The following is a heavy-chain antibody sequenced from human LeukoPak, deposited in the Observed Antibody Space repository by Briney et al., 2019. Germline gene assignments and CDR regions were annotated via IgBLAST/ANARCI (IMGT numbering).Heavy chain of an antibody. J-gene: IGHJ4*02. CDR2: IKQDGSEK. CDR3: ARDQRGYSSSSGFDY. CDR1: GFTFNSYW. D-gene: IGHD6-13*01. Sequence: GGSLRLSCAASGFTFNSYWMSWVRQAPGKGLEWVANIKQDGSEKYYVDSVKGRFTLSRDNAKNSLYLQMNSLRAEDTAVYYCARDQRGYSSSSGFDYWGQGTLVIVSS. V-gene: IGHV3-7*01.